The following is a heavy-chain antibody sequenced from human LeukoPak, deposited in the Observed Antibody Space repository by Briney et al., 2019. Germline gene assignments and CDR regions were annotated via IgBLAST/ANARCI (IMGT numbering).Heavy chain of an antibody. CDR3: AKRGVVIRVILVGFHKEAYYFDS. CDR1: GITLSNYG. CDR2: ISGSGGVT. D-gene: IGHD3-22*01. Sequence: PGGSLRLSCAASGITLSNYGMSWVRQAPGKGLEWVAGISGSGGVTYYADSVKGRFTSSRDNPKKTPYLQMHSRRSEDRAVYCCAKRGVVIRVILVGFHKEAYYFDSWGQGDLVTVSS. V-gene: IGHV3-23*01. J-gene: IGHJ4*02.